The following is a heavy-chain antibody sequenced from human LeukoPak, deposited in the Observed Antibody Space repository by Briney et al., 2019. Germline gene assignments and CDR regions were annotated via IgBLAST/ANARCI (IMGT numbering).Heavy chain of an antibody. Sequence: PGGSLRLSCAASGFTFSSYGMHWVRQAPGKGLEWVAFIRYDGSNKYYADSVKGRFTISRDNSKNTLYLQMNSLRAEDTAVYYYARDGYCSGGSCYSATDYWGQGTLVTVSS. D-gene: IGHD2-15*01. J-gene: IGHJ4*02. CDR2: IRYDGSNK. CDR3: ARDGYCSGGSCYSATDY. CDR1: GFTFSSYG. V-gene: IGHV3-30*02.